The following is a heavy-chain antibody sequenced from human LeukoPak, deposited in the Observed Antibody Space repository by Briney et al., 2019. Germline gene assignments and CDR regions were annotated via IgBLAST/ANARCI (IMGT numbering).Heavy chain of an antibody. J-gene: IGHJ4*02. V-gene: IGHV4-39*01. CDR2: IYYSGST. CDR1: GGSISSYY. D-gene: IGHD1-20*01. Sequence: SETLSLTCTVSGGSISSYYWSWIRQPPGKGLEWIGSIYYSGSTYYNPSLKSRVTISVDTSKNQFSLKLSSVTAADTAVYYCAGHDAVLTGTLDYWGQGTLVTVSS. CDR3: AGHDAVLTGTLDY.